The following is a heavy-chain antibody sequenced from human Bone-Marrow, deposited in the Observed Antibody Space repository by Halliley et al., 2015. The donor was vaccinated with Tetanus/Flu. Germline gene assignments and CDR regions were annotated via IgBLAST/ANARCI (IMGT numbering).Heavy chain of an antibody. CDR2: IKNRGGS. D-gene: IGHD3-22*01. V-gene: IGHV4-59*01. Sequence: IGFIKNRGGSNSNPSLQSRVPLSVDTTKKQFSLKLRSVTAADTAVYYCARMPMYYYDNSGYYHWGQGALVTVSS. CDR3: ARMPMYYYDNSGYYH. J-gene: IGHJ4*02.